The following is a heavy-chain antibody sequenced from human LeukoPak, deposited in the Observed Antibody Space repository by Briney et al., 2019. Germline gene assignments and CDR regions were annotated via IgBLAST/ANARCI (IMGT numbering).Heavy chain of an antibody. D-gene: IGHD3-22*01. Sequence: GGSLRLSCAASGFTFSSYGMHWVRQAPGKGLEWVAFIRYDGSNKYYADSVKGRFTISRDNSKNTLYLQMNSLRAEDTAVYYCAKDLYDSSSYYYFDYWGQGTLVTVSS. J-gene: IGHJ4*02. CDR3: AKDLYDSSSYYYFDY. V-gene: IGHV3-30*02. CDR2: IRYDGSNK. CDR1: GFTFSSYG.